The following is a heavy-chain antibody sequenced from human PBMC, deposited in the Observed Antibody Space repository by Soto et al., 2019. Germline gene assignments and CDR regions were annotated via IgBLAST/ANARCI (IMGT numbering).Heavy chain of an antibody. V-gene: IGHV3-21*01. J-gene: IGHJ6*02. Sequence: GGSLRLSCAASGFTFSSYSMNWVRQAPGKGLEWVSSISSSSSYIYYADSVKGRFTISRDNAKNSLYLQINSLRAEDTAVYYCARALYSSSNYYYYGMDVWGQGTTVTVSS. CDR1: GFTFSSYS. CDR2: ISSSSSYI. D-gene: IGHD6-6*01. CDR3: ARALYSSSNYYYYGMDV.